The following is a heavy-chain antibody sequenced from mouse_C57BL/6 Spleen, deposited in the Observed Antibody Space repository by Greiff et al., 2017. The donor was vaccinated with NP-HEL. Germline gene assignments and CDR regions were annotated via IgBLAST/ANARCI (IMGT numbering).Heavy chain of an antibody. Sequence: VQLQQPGAELVRPGTSVKLSCKASGYTFTSYWMHWVKQRPGQGLEWIGVIDPSDSYTNYNQKFKGKATLTVDTSSSTAYMQLSSLTSADSAVYYCAREGSFAYWGQGTLVTVSA. V-gene: IGHV1-59*01. CDR2: IDPSDSYT. J-gene: IGHJ3*01. CDR3: AREGSFAY. D-gene: IGHD3-3*01. CDR1: GYTFTSYW.